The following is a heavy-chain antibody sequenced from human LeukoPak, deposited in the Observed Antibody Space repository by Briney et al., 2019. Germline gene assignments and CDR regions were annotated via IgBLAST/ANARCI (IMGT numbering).Heavy chain of an antibody. CDR2: ISSSSSYI. Sequence: PGGSLRLSCAASGFTFSSYSMNWVRQAPGKGLEWVSSISSSSSYIYYADSVKGRFTISRDNAKNSLYLQMNSLRAEDTAVHYCARDLSVAGRTYYFDYWGQGTLVTVSS. V-gene: IGHV3-21*01. D-gene: IGHD6-19*01. CDR3: ARDLSVAGRTYYFDY. J-gene: IGHJ4*02. CDR1: GFTFSSYS.